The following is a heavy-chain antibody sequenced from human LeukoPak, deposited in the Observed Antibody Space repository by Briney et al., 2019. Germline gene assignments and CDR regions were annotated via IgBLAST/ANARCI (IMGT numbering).Heavy chain of an antibody. CDR1: GFTFSSYG. CDR3: ARGVRYCSSTSCYFLVADPLSDNWFDP. Sequence: PGRSLRLSCAASGFTFSSYGMHWVRQAPGKGLEWVAVIWYDGSNKYYADSVKGRFTISRDNSKNTLYLQMNSLRAEDTAVYYCARGVRYCSSTSCYFLVADPLSDNWFDPWGQGTLVTVSS. D-gene: IGHD2-2*01. CDR2: IWYDGSNK. V-gene: IGHV3-33*01. J-gene: IGHJ5*02.